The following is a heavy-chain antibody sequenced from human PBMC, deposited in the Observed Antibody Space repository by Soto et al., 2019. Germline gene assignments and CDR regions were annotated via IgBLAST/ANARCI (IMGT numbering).Heavy chain of an antibody. D-gene: IGHD1-26*01. CDR1: GFTFDAYA. J-gene: IGHJ6*02. CDR2: ISWNSGNI. CDR3: ARVPYTTSGGYYYRMDV. V-gene: IGHV3-9*01. Sequence: EVQLVESGGGLVQPGMSLRLSCAVSGFTFDAYAMHWVRQAPGKGLEWVPGISWNSGNIGYADSVKGRFMVSRDNAKNSLYLQMNSLRPEDTALYYCARVPYTTSGGYYYRMDVWGQGTTVTVSS.